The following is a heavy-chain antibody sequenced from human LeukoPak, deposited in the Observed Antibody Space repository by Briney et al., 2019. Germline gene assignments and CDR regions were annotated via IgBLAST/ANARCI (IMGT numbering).Heavy chain of an antibody. CDR3: ARDAAFSAFNM. Sequence: GGSLRLSCAASGFTSSSYAMSWVRQAPGKGLEWVSAISGSGGSTYYADSVKGRFTISRDNSKNTLYLQMNSPRAEDTAVYYCARDAAFSAFNMWGQGTMVTVSS. D-gene: IGHD2-15*01. V-gene: IGHV3-23*01. J-gene: IGHJ3*02. CDR1: GFTSSSYA. CDR2: ISGSGGST.